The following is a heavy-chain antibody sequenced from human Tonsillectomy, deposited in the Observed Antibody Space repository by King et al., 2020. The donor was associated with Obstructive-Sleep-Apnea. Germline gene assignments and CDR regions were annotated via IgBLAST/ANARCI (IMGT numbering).Heavy chain of an antibody. V-gene: IGHV1-8*01. CDR2: MNPNSGNT. CDR1: GYTFTSYD. J-gene: IGHJ4*02. D-gene: IGHD6-19*01. Sequence: QLVQSGAEVKKPGASVKVSCKASGYTFTSYDINWVRQATGQGLEWMGWMNPNSGNTGYAQKFQGRVTMTRNTSISTAYMELSSLRSEDTAVYYCARGRKDQSSGWSFYTPDFDYWGQGTLVTVSS. CDR3: ARGRKDQSSGWSFYTPDFDY.